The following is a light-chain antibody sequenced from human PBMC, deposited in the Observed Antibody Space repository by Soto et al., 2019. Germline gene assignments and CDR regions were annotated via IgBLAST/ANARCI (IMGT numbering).Light chain of an antibody. CDR2: GTF. V-gene: IGKV3-20*01. Sequence: EIVMTQSPATLSVSPGEGVTLSCRASQSMTTKLAWYQQKPGQAPRLLIHGTFTRATGIPDRFSGSGSGTDFTLTISRLEPEDFAVYYCQQYGSSPQITFGQGTRLEIK. CDR3: QQYGSSPQIT. CDR1: QSMTTK. J-gene: IGKJ5*01.